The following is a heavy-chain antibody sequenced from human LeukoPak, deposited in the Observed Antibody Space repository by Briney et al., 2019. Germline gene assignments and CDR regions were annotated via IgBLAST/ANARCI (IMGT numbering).Heavy chain of an antibody. D-gene: IGHD1-26*01. Sequence: GGSLRLSCAASGFTFSDYYMSWIRQAPGKGLEWVSYISSSGSTIYYADSVKGRFTISRDNAKNTLYLQMNSLRAEDTAVYYCANSGSYYDLFYWGQGTLVTVSS. CDR1: GFTFSDYY. J-gene: IGHJ4*02. V-gene: IGHV3-11*04. CDR3: ANSGSYYDLFY. CDR2: ISSSGSTI.